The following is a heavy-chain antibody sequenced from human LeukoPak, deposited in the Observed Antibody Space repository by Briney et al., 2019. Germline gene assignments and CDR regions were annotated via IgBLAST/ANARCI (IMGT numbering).Heavy chain of an antibody. J-gene: IGHJ6*04. Sequence: PGGSLRLSCAASGFTFSSYGMHWVRQAPGKGLERVAVISYDGSNKYYADSVKGRFTISRDNAKNSLYLQMNSLRAEDTAVYYCARERDDSSGDALDVWGKGTTVTVSS. D-gene: IGHD3-22*01. V-gene: IGHV3-30*03. CDR2: ISYDGSNK. CDR3: ARERDDSSGDALDV. CDR1: GFTFSSYG.